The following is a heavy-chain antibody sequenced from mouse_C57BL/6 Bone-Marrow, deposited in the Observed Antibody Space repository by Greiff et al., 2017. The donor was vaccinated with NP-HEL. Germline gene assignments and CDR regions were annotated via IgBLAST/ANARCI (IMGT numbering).Heavy chain of an antibody. Sequence: QVQLQQPGAELVKPGASVKMSCKASGYTFTSYWITWVKQRPGQGLEWIGDIYPGSGSTNYNEKFKSKATLTVDKSSSTAYMQLSSLTSEDSAVYYCARSRGPIHLDYWGQGTTLTVSS. CDR3: ARSRGPIHLDY. CDR1: GYTFTSYW. CDR2: IYPGSGST. J-gene: IGHJ2*01. V-gene: IGHV1-55*01.